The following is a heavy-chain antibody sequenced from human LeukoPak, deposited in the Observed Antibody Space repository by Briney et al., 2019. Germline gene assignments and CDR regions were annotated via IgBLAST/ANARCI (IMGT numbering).Heavy chain of an antibody. V-gene: IGHV3-21*06. Sequence: GSLRLSCSAPGLTFSTSCFNWVRQAPGKGLEWVASIGPTGSDRYHADSIKGRFTISRDNANNFLYLQMNSLRAEDTAVYYCATETNGRHYDYWGQGTLLTVSS. CDR1: GLTFSTSC. D-gene: IGHD1-14*01. CDR2: IGPTGSDR. CDR3: ATETNGRHYDY. J-gene: IGHJ4*02.